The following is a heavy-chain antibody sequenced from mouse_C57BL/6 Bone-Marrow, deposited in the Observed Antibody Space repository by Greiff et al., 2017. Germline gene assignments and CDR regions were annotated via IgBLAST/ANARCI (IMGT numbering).Heavy chain of an antibody. V-gene: IGHV7-3*01. J-gene: IGHJ4*01. CDR1: GFTFTDYY. CDR3: ARGTGTYAMDY. D-gene: IGHD4-1*01. CDR2: IRNKANGYTT. Sequence: EVKLVESGGGLVQPGGSLSLSCAASGFTFTDYYMSWVRQPPGKALEWLGFIRNKANGYTTEYSASVKGRFTISRDNSQSILYLQMNALRAEDSATYYCARGTGTYAMDYWGQGNSVTVSS.